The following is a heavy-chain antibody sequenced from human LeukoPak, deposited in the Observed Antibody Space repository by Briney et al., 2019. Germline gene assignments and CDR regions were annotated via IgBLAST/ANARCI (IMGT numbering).Heavy chain of an antibody. V-gene: IGHV4-38-2*02. CDR2: IYYSGST. CDR1: GYSISSGYY. D-gene: IGHD3-22*01. CDR3: ARKVVRGTNDY. J-gene: IGHJ4*02. Sequence: SETLSLTCTVSGYSISSGYYWGWIRQPPGKGLEWIGSIYYSGSTYYNPSLKSRVTISLDTSKNQFSLKLSSVTAADTAVYYCARKVVRGTNDYWGQGTLVTVSS.